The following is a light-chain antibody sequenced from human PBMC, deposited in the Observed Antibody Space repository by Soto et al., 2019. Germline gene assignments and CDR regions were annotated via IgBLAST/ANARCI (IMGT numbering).Light chain of an antibody. CDR3: SSYTSGSSGV. V-gene: IGLV2-14*01. J-gene: IGLJ1*01. Sequence: QSALTQPASVSGSPGQSITISCTGTSSDVGGYNYVSWYQQHPGKAPKLMIYDVSNRPSGVSNRFSGPKSGNTASLTISGLQAEDEADYYCSSYTSGSSGVFGTGTKVTVL. CDR2: DVS. CDR1: SSDVGGYNY.